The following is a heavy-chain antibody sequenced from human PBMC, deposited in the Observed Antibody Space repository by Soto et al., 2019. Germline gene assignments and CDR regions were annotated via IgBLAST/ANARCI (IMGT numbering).Heavy chain of an antibody. CDR2: IYPGDSDT. D-gene: IGHD5-18*01. CDR1: GYSFTSYW. CDR3: ARQGRIQLWLGPNAFDI. Sequence: HGESLKISCKGSGYSFTSYWIGWVRQMPGKGLEWMGIIYPGDSDTRYSPSFQGQVTISADKSISTAYLQWSSLKASDTAMYYCARQGRIQLWLGPNAFDIWGQGTMVTVSS. V-gene: IGHV5-51*01. J-gene: IGHJ3*02.